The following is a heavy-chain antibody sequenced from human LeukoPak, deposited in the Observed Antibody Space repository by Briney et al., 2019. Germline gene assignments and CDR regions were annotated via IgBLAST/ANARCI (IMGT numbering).Heavy chain of an antibody. CDR2: IKKDGSET. J-gene: IGHJ5*02. CDR3: ARLGSSWPNWFDP. CDR1: GLTFSTYW. Sequence: GGSLRLSCAASGLTFSTYWMNWVRQAPGKGLEWVANIKKDGSETYYVDSVKGRFTISRDNARSSLYLQMNSLRAEDTAVYYCARLGSSWPNWFDPWGQGTLVTVSS. V-gene: IGHV3-7*03. D-gene: IGHD6-13*01.